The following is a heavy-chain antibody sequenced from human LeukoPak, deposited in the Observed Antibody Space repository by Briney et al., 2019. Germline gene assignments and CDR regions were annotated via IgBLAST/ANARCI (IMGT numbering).Heavy chain of an antibody. D-gene: IGHD2-2*01. CDR2: IYYSGST. J-gene: IGHJ4*02. Sequence: SETLSLTCTVSGGSINSDSYYWGWIRQPPGKGLEWIGYIYYSGSTYYNPSLKSRVTISVDTSKNQFSLKLSSVTAADTAVYYCARVAFVVVPAADYNFDYWGQGTLVTVSS. V-gene: IGHV4-30-4*08. CDR3: ARVAFVVVPAADYNFDY. CDR1: GGSINSDSYY.